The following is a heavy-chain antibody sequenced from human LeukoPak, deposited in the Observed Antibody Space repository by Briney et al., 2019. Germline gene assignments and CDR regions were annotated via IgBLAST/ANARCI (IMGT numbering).Heavy chain of an antibody. CDR2: THYSGTT. J-gene: IGHJ2*01. CDR1: VGSISSSNHY. V-gene: IGHV4-39*01. Sequence: PSETLSLTCTVSVGSISSSNHYWGWIRQSPGKGLEWLGSTHYSGTTYYNPSLKSRVTISVDTSKNQFSLKLSSVTAADTAVYYCVDTLTHWYFDLWGRGTRVAVSS. CDR3: VDTLTHWYFDL.